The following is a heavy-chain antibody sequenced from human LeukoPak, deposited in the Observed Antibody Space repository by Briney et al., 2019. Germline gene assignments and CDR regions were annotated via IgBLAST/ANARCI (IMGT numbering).Heavy chain of an antibody. CDR2: ISGSGGST. Sequence: PGGSLRLSCAASGFTFSNYAMSWVRQAPGKGLEWVSGISGSGGSTYYADPVKGRFTTFRDNSKNTLSLQMNSLTAEDTAVYYCAKDRAAVAFEYFQHWGQGTLVTVSS. D-gene: IGHD6-19*01. J-gene: IGHJ1*01. CDR1: GFTFSNYA. V-gene: IGHV3-23*01. CDR3: AKDRAAVAFEYFQH.